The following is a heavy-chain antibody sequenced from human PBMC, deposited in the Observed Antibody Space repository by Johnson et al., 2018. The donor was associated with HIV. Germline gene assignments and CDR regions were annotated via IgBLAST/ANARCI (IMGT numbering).Heavy chain of an antibody. D-gene: IGHD6-6*01. Sequence: QVQLVESGGGVVQPGRSLRLSCAASGFPFSTYSMHWVRQAPGKGLEWVTVISHDGSNKYFADSVKGRFAISRDNSKNTVYLQMNSLRAEETAVYYCARAVYSSSSSCAFDIWGQGTMVTVSS. CDR2: ISHDGSNK. CDR1: GFPFSTYS. V-gene: IGHV3-30*09. J-gene: IGHJ3*02. CDR3: ARAVYSSSSSCAFDI.